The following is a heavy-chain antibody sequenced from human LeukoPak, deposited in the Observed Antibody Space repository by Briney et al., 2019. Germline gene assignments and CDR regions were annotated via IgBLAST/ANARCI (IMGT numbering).Heavy chain of an antibody. Sequence: GASVKVSCKASGYTFTGYYMHWVRQAPGQGLEWMGWINPNSGGTNYAQKFQGRVTMTRDTSISTAYMELSRLRSDDTAVYYCARDGPAYSSSWYGRVFWGQGTLVTVSS. CDR3: ARDGPAYSSSWYGRVF. CDR1: GYTFTGYY. D-gene: IGHD6-13*01. V-gene: IGHV1-2*02. CDR2: INPNSGGT. J-gene: IGHJ4*02.